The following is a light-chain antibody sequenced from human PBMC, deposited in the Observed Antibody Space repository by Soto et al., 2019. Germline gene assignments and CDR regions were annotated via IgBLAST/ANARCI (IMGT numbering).Light chain of an antibody. CDR3: QLYGGSPLVT. V-gene: IGKV3-20*01. J-gene: IGKJ4*01. CDR2: GAS. Sequence: ETVLTQSPGTLSLSPGERATLSCRASQSISSGYLAWYQQRPGQAPRLLISGASNRATGIPDRFSGCGSGTDFSLTISRLEREDFAVYYCQLYGGSPLVTFGGGTKVEIK. CDR1: QSISSGY.